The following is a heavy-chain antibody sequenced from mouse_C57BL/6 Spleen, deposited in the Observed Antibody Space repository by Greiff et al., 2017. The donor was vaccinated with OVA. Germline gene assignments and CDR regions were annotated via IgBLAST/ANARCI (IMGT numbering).Heavy chain of an antibody. CDR1: GYSFTDYN. Sequence: VQLKQSGPELVKPGASVKLSCKASGYSFTDYNMNWVKQSPGKSLEWIGVINPNYGTTSYNQKFKGKATLTVDQSSSTAYMQLTSLTSEGSAVYDCALGDLVVDSGAMDYWGQGTSVTVSS. D-gene: IGHD1-1*01. CDR3: ALGDLVVDSGAMDY. V-gene: IGHV1-39*01. J-gene: IGHJ4*01. CDR2: INPNYGTT.